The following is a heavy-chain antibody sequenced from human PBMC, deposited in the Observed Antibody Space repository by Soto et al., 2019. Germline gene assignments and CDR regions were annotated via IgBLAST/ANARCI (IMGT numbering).Heavy chain of an antibody. D-gene: IGHD3-16*01. Sequence: EVQLLESGGGLVQPGGSLRLSCAASGFTFSSYAMSWVRQAPGKGLEWVSGISGSSXSXXXXDSVKGRFTISRDNSKXXXXXXXXXXXXXXXXXXXXXXXXXXYVWGRYYFDYWGQGTLVTVSS. CDR3: XXXXXXYVWGRYYFDY. J-gene: IGHJ4*02. V-gene: IGHV3-23*01. CDR2: ISGSSXSX. CDR1: GFTFSSYA.